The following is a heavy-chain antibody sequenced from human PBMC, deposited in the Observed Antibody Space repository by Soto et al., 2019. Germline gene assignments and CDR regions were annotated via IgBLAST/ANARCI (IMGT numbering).Heavy chain of an antibody. CDR1: GGSISSGDYY. V-gene: IGHV4-30-4*01. CDR2: IYYSGST. Sequence: QVQLQESGPGLVKPSQTLSLTCTVSGGSISSGDYYWSWIRQPPGKGLEWIGYIYYSGSTYYNPSLKSRVTISVDMSKNQFSLKLSSVTAADTAVYYCARAGGRGWSEIDYWGQGTLVTVSS. CDR3: ARAGGRGWSEIDY. D-gene: IGHD6-19*01. J-gene: IGHJ4*02.